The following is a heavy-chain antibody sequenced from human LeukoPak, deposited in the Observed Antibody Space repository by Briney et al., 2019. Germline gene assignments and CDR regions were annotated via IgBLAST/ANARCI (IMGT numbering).Heavy chain of an antibody. Sequence: SETPSLTCAVYGGSFSGYYWSWIRQPPGKGLEWIGEINHSGSTNYNPSLKSRVTISVDTSKNQFSLKLSSVTAADTAVYYCARGGPLDTAMVLHAFDIWGQGTMVTVSS. D-gene: IGHD5-18*01. CDR1: GGSFSGYY. V-gene: IGHV4-34*01. J-gene: IGHJ3*02. CDR3: ARGGPLDTAMVLHAFDI. CDR2: INHSGST.